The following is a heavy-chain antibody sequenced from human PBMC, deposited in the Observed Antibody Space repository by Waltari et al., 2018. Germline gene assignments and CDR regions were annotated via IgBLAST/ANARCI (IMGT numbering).Heavy chain of an antibody. CDR3: ARTYGSGSYRSGGWFDP. Sequence: QVQLQQWGAGLLKPSETLSLTCAVYGGSFSGYYWSWIRQPPGKGLEWIGEINHSGSTNYNPSLKSRVTISVDTSKNQFSLKLSSVTAADTAVYYCARTYGSGSYRSGGWFDPWGQGTLVTVSS. V-gene: IGHV4-34*01. CDR1: GGSFSGYY. D-gene: IGHD3-10*01. CDR2: INHSGST. J-gene: IGHJ5*02.